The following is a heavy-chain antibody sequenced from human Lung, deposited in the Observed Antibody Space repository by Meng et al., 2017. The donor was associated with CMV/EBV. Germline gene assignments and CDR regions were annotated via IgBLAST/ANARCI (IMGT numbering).Heavy chain of an antibody. CDR2: INPHSGDT. D-gene: IGHD3-10*01. Sequence: KISCKASGYTFTGYYMHWVRQAPGQGLEWMGWINPHSGDTKYAQKFQGRVTLTTDTSINTAYMEVSRLKSDDTAVFFCARLFHTSLGTNYYYGMDVXGLGXTVTVSS. CDR1: GYTFTGYY. CDR3: ARLFHTSLGTNYYYGMDV. J-gene: IGHJ6*02. V-gene: IGHV1-2*02.